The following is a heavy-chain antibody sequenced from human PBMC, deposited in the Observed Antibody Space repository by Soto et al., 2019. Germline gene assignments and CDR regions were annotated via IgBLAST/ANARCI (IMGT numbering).Heavy chain of an antibody. J-gene: IGHJ5*02. CDR1: GYSFSSYW. CDR3: ARGNIANWFGP. V-gene: IGHV5-51*01. D-gene: IGHD3-16*02. CDR2: IYPSDSKV. Sequence: GESLKISCNTSGYSFSSYWIVWVRQMPGKGLEWMGIIYPSDSKVKYNPSVQGQVTMSADKSIATTYLQWNSLKASDTAIYFCARGNIANWFGPWGQGTPVTVSS.